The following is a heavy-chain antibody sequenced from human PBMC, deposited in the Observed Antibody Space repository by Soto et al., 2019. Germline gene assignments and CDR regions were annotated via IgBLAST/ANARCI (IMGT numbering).Heavy chain of an antibody. V-gene: IGHV3-48*01. D-gene: IGHD2-2*01. J-gene: IGHJ4*02. CDR1: GFTFSSYS. CDR2: ISSSSSTI. CDR3: ARDANIVVVPAAMGVDY. Sequence: GGSLRLSCAASGFTFSSYSMNWVRQAPGKGLEWVSYISSSSSTIYYADSVKGRFTISRDNAKNSLYLQMNSLRAEDTAVYYCARDANIVVVPAAMGVDYWGQGTLVTVSS.